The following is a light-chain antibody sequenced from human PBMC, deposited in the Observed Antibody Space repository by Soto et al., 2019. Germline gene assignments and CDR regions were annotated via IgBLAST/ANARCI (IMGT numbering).Light chain of an antibody. CDR2: GAF. V-gene: IGKV3-20*01. Sequence: EIVLTRSPGTLSLSPGERATLSCRTTQSVSSSSLAWYQQRPGQAPRFLIYGAFSRATGIPDRFRGSGSGTDFTLTISRPEPEDFAVCYCQHYGTAPYNFGQGTELEIK. CDR1: QSVSSSS. CDR3: QHYGTAPYN. J-gene: IGKJ2*01.